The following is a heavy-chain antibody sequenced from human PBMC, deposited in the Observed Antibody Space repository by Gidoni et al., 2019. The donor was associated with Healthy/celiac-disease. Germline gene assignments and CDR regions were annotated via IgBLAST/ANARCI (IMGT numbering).Heavy chain of an antibody. D-gene: IGHD2-2*01. CDR3: ARKPSYCSSTSCYGPRFDY. V-gene: IGHV1-69*01. Sequence: QVQLVQSGAEVKKPGSSVKVSCEASGGPFSSYAISWVRQAPGQGLEWMGGIIPIFGTANYAQKFQGRVTITADESTSTAYMELSSLRSEDTAVYYCARKPSYCSSTSCYGPRFDYWGQGTLVTVSS. CDR2: IIPIFGTA. J-gene: IGHJ4*02. CDR1: GGPFSSYA.